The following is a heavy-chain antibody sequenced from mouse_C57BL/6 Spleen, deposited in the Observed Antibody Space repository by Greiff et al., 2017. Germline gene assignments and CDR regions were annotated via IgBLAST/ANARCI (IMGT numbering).Heavy chain of an antibody. D-gene: IGHD1-1*01. CDR2: IRNKANGYTT. CDR1: GFTFTDYY. J-gene: IGHJ1*03. Sequence: EVKLVESGGGLVQPGGSLSLSCAASGFTFTDYYMSWVRQPPGKALEWLGFIRNKANGYTTEYSASVKGRFTISRDNSQSILYLQMNALRAEDSATYYCASHLLQGYFDVWGTGTTVTVSS. CDR3: ASHLLQGYFDV. V-gene: IGHV7-3*01.